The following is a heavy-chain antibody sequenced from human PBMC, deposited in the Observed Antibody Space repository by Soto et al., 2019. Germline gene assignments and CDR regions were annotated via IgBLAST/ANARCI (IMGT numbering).Heavy chain of an antibody. D-gene: IGHD2-15*01. CDR1: GFAFRRYA. V-gene: IGHV3-30-3*01. Sequence: PCGPQMCSGAASGFAFRRYAIHRVRQAPSKWMEWGGFISYHGSNKYYAHSVKGRFTISRDNSKKTLYLQMKSLRAEDTAVYYCARDGPQYIVLVVAATPVGDFDIWGQGIM. CDR2: ISYHGSNK. CDR3: ARDGPQYIVLVVAATPVGDFDI. J-gene: IGHJ3*02.